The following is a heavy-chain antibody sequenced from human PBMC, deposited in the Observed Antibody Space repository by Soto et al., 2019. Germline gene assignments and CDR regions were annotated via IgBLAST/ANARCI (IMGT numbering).Heavy chain of an antibody. CDR2: ISYDGSNK. CDR3: ARGMPSLSSSLLSGKIKTFDY. CDR1: GFTFSSYA. D-gene: IGHD6-13*01. J-gene: IGHJ4*02. V-gene: IGHV3-30-3*01. Sequence: PGGSLRLSCAASGFTFSSYAMHWVRQAPGKGLEWVAVISYDGSNKYYADSVKGRFTISRDNSKNTLYLQMNSLRAEDTAVYYCARGMPSLSSSLLSGKIKTFDYWGQGTLVTVSS.